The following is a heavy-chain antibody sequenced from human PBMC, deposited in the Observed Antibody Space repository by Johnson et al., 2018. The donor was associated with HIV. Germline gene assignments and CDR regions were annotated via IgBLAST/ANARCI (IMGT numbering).Heavy chain of an antibody. J-gene: IGHJ2*01. CDR3: ARGGGYSSGWY. CDR2: ISYDGSNK. Sequence: QVQLVESGGGVVQPGRSLRLSCTASGFTFSSYTIYWVRQTPGKGLEWVALISYDGSNKYYADSVKGRFTISRDNSKNTLYLQMNSLRAEDTAVYYCARGGGYSSGWY. D-gene: IGHD6-19*01. V-gene: IGHV3-30*04. CDR1: GFTFSSYT.